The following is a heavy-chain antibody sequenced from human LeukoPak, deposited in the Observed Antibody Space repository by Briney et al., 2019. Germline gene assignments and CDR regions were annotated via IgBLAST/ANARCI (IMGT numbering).Heavy chain of an antibody. V-gene: IGHV3-66*01. J-gene: IGHJ4*02. Sequence: GRSLRLSCAASGLTVSSNCMSWVRQAPGKGLEWVSVIYSGGSTYYADSVKGRFTTSRDNSKNTLYLQMNSLRAEDTAVYYCARERVENQQLVGGNYWGQGTLVTVSS. D-gene: IGHD6-6*01. CDR3: ARERVENQQLVGGNY. CDR1: GLTVSSNC. CDR2: IYSGGST.